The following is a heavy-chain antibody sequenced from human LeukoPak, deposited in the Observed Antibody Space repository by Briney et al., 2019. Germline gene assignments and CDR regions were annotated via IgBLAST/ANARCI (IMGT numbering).Heavy chain of an antibody. V-gene: IGHV3-23*01. Sequence: GGSLRLSCAASGFTFSSYVMTWVRQGPGKGLEWVSSLSGSGGGTFYADSVKGRFTISRDNSKNTLYLQMISLRTEDTAVYYRARDKADRNSWNRNYPYYSGGSLNHWGQGTLVTVSS. J-gene: IGHJ5*02. D-gene: IGHD2-15*01. CDR3: ARDKADRNSWNRNYPYYSGGSLNH. CDR2: LSGSGGGT. CDR1: GFTFSSYV.